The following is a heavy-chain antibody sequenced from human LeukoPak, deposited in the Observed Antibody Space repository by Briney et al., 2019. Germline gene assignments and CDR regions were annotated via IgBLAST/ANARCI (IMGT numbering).Heavy chain of an antibody. CDR1: GYSFASDG. CDR2: MYPGDSDT. D-gene: IGHD6-13*01. Sequence: GEALKISCNGSGYSFASDGIGWVRQMPGKGLEWMGIMYPGDSDTRYSPSFQGQVTISADKSISTAYLQWSSLKASDTAMYYCASHPSHSSSGYNWFDPWGQGTLVTVSS. J-gene: IGHJ5*02. V-gene: IGHV5-51*01. CDR3: ASHPSHSSSGYNWFDP.